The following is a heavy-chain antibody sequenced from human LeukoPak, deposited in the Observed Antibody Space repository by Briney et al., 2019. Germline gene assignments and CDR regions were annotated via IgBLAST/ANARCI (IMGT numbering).Heavy chain of an antibody. CDR1: EFTFSSYA. CDR2: ISGSGNST. V-gene: IGHV3-23*01. Sequence: GGSLRLSCAASEFTFSSYAVSWVRQAPGKGLEWVSAISGSGNSTFYANSVKGRFTISRDISKNTLYLQMNSLRAEDTAVYYCARSVPDYTRFDYWGQGALVTVSS. J-gene: IGHJ4*02. CDR3: ARSVPDYTRFDY. D-gene: IGHD4-11*01.